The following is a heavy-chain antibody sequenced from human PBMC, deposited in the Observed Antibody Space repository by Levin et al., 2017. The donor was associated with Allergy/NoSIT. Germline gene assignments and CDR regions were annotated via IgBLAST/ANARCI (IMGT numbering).Heavy chain of an antibody. J-gene: IGHJ2*01. V-gene: IGHV4-34*01. Sequence: PSETLSLTCAVYGGSFSGYYWSWIRQPPGKGLEWIGEINHSGSTNYNPSLKSRVTISVDTSKNQFSLKLSSVTAADTAVYYCARGHAKNWRSSQVRGWYFDLWGRGTLVTVSS. CDR3: ARGHAKNWRSSQVRGWYFDL. CDR1: GGSFSGYY. D-gene: IGHD6-13*01. CDR2: INHSGST.